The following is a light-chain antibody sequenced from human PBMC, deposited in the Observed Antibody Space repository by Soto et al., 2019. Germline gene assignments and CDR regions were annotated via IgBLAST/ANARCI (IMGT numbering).Light chain of an antibody. CDR1: SSNVGGYNY. Sequence: VLTQPASVSGSPGQSITISCTGTSSNVGGYNYVSWYQQHPGKAPKFMIYDVSNRPSGVSNRFSGSKSGNTASLTISGLQAEDEADYYCCSYTTSNTRQIVFGTGPKVTVL. J-gene: IGLJ1*01. CDR3: CSYTTSNTRQIV. V-gene: IGLV2-14*01. CDR2: DVS.